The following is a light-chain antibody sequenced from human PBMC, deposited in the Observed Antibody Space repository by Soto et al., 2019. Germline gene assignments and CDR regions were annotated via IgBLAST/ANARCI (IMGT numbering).Light chain of an antibody. J-gene: IGLJ1*01. CDR3: QSYDSSLSAPDV. CDR1: SSNIGAGYD. CDR2: GNS. Sequence: QSVLTQPPSVSGAPGQRVTISCTGSSSNIGAGYDVHWYQQLPGTAPKLLIYGNSNRPSGVPDRFSGSKSGTPASLAITGLQAEDEADYYCQSYDSSLSAPDVFGTGTKLTVL. V-gene: IGLV1-40*01.